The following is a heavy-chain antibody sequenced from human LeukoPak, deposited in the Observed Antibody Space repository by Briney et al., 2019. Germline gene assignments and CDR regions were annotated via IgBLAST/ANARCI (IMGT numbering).Heavy chain of an antibody. CDR2: ISAYNGNT. CDR1: GGTFSSYA. D-gene: IGHD1-20*01. CDR3: ARAVYDRVNWNDDYYYYMDV. J-gene: IGHJ6*03. V-gene: IGHV1-18*01. Sequence: ASVKVSCKASGGTFSSYAISWVRQAPGQGLEWMGWISAYNGNTNYAQKLQGRVTMTTDTSTSTAYMELSSLRSEDTAVYYCARAVYDRVNWNDDYYYYMDVWGKGTTVTVSS.